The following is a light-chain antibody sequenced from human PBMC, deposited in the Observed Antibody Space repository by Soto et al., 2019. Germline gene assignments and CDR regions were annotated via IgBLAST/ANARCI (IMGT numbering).Light chain of an antibody. CDR1: QNINNY. V-gene: IGKV1-33*01. Sequence: DIQMTQSPSSLSASVGDRVTITCQASQNINNYLNWYQQKPGRAPKLLIYDASNLEAGVPSRFRGSGSGTDFTFTISRLQPEDIATYYCQQYDNPSITFGQGTRLEI. CDR2: DAS. J-gene: IGKJ5*01. CDR3: QQYDNPSIT.